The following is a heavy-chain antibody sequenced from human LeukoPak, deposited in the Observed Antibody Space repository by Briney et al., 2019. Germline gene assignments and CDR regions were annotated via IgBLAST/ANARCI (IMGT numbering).Heavy chain of an antibody. CDR3: AKDIVVVTAGSNAFDI. V-gene: IGHV3-23*01. CDR1: GFTFSSYG. Sequence: GGSLRLSCAASGFTFSSYGMSWVRQAPGKGLEWVSAISGSGAETNYADSVKGRFTISRDSSKNTVYLQMNSLRAEDTAVYYCAKDIVVVTAGSNAFDIWGQGTMVTVSS. CDR2: ISGSGAET. J-gene: IGHJ3*02. D-gene: IGHD2-21*02.